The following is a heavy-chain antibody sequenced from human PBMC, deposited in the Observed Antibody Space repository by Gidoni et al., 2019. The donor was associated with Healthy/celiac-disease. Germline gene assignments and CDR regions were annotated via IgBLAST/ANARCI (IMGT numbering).Heavy chain of an antibody. Sequence: EVQPVESGGGLVQPGASLRLSCAASGFTFSSYAMSWVRQAPGKGLEWVSGISGRGGRTYYADSVRGRFTISRDNSKNTRDLQMNSLRAEDTAVYYCAKRSSYGYSFDYWGQGTLVTVSS. D-gene: IGHD5-18*01. CDR3: AKRSSYGYSFDY. CDR2: ISGRGGRT. J-gene: IGHJ4*02. V-gene: IGHV3-23*04. CDR1: GFTFSSYA.